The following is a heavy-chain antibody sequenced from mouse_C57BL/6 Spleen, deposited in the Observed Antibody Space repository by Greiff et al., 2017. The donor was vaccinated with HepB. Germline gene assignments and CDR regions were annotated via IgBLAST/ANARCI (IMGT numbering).Heavy chain of an antibody. V-gene: IGHV4-1*01. D-gene: IGHD1-1*01. CDR3: AGYYGSQSLYWYFDV. J-gene: IGHJ1*03. CDR2: INPDSSTI. CDR1: GIDFSRYW. Sequence: EVQRVESGGGLVQPGGSLKLSCAASGIDFSRYWMSWVRRAPGKGLEWIGEINPDSSTINYAPSLKDKFIISRDNAKNTLYLQMSKVRSEDTALYYCAGYYGSQSLYWYFDVWGTGTTVTVSS.